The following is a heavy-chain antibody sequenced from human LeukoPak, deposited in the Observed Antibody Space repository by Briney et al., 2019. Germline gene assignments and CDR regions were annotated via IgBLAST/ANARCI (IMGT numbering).Heavy chain of an antibody. V-gene: IGHV4-4*07. Sequence: SETLSLTCTVSGGSISSYYWSWIRQPAGKGLEWIGRIYTSGSTNYNPSLKSRVTMSVDTSKNQFSLKLSSVTAADTAVYYCARVLAARGWYYYYYMDVWGKGTTVTVSS. CDR2: IYTSGST. CDR3: ARVLAARGWYYYYYMDV. J-gene: IGHJ6*03. D-gene: IGHD2-15*01. CDR1: GGSISSYY.